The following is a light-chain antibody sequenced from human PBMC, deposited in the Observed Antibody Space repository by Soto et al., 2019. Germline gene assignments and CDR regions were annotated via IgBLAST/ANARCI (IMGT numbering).Light chain of an antibody. J-gene: IGKJ2*01. Sequence: DIQMTQSPSSLSASVGERVTITFLASQVIRNYLNWYQHKPAQAPKLLIYASSTFQRGVPSRFGGSGSGTDFTLTITSLHPEDFATYYGPQSYSDPYTFGQGARLEIK. CDR3: PQSYSDPYT. CDR1: QVIRNY. CDR2: ASS. V-gene: IGKV1-39*01.